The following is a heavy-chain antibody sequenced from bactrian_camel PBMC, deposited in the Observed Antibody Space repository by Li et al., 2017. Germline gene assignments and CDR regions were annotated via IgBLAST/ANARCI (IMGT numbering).Heavy chain of an antibody. CDR2: FDTDGST. V-gene: IGHV3S53*01. Sequence: VQLVESGGGSVQAGGSLTLSCAASGFTYPIGLMAWFRQVPGKEREGVAAFDTDGSTDYADSVKGRFTISRDNAKNTISLQMDSLKSDDTALYYCATNAANFVFWGQGTQVTVSS. CDR1: GFTYPIGL. J-gene: IGHJ6*01. CDR3: ATNAANFVF.